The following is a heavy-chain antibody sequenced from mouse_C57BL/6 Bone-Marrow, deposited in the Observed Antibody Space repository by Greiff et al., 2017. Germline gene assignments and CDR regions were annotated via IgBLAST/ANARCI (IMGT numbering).Heavy chain of an antibody. CDR2: INSDGGST. Sequence: DVQLVESGGGFVQPGASLKLSCESSEYEFPSHDMSWVRKTPAPRLELVAAINSDGGSTYYPDTMERRFILTSDNTKKILYLHMSSLSSEDAALYSGSRGWDEVAYWGQGTLVTVSA. CDR1: EYEFPSHD. J-gene: IGHJ3*01. V-gene: IGHV5-2*01. CDR3: SRGWDEVAY. D-gene: IGHD4-1*01.